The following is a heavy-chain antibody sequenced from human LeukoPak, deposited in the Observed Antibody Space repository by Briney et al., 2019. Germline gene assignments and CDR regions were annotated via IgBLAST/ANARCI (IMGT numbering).Heavy chain of an antibody. Sequence: SVTVSCTASGGTFSSYAISWVRQAPGQGLEWMGGIIPIFGTANYAQKFQGRVTITADESTSTAYMELSSLRSEDTAVYYCAREKYYGSGSYDYYYYGMDVWGQGTTVTVSS. D-gene: IGHD3-10*01. CDR3: AREKYYGSGSYDYYYYGMDV. J-gene: IGHJ6*02. V-gene: IGHV1-69*13. CDR1: GGTFSSYA. CDR2: IIPIFGTA.